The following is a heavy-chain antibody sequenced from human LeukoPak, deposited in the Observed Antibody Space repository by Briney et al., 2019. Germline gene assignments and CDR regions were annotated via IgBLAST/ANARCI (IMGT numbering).Heavy chain of an antibody. D-gene: IGHD2-2*01. CDR2: ISGSGGST. Sequence: GGSLRLSCAASGFTFSSYAMSWVRQAPGKGLEWVSAISGSGGSTYYADSVKGRFTISRDNSKNTLYLQMNSLRAEDTAVYCCAKDDRYCSSTSCSTYWGQGTLVTVSS. CDR3: AKDDRYCSSTSCSTY. J-gene: IGHJ4*02. V-gene: IGHV3-23*01. CDR1: GFTFSSYA.